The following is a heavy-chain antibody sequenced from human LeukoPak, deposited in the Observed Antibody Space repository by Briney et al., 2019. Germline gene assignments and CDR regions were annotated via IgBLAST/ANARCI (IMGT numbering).Heavy chain of an antibody. D-gene: IGHD3/OR15-3a*01. CDR2: IYYSGST. J-gene: IGHJ4*02. CDR1: GGSISSYY. V-gene: IGHV4-59*01. Sequence: PSETLSLTCTVSGGSISSYYWSWIRQPPGKGLEWIGYIYYSGSTNYNPSLNSRVTISVDTSKNQFSLKLSSVTAADTAVYYCAREGLGTIDYWGQGTLVTVSS. CDR3: AREGLGTIDY.